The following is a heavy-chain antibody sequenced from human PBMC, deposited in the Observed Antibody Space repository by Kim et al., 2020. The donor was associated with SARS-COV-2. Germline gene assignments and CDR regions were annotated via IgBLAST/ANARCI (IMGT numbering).Heavy chain of an antibody. D-gene: IGHD4-17*01. CDR1: GYTFTSYA. CDR3: ARGRATVTPKLSFDY. J-gene: IGHJ4*02. CDR2: INAGNGNT. Sequence: ASVKVSCKASGYTFTSYAMHWVRQAPGQRLEWMGWINAGNGNTKYSQKFQGRVTITRDTSASTAYMELSSLRSEDTAVYYCARGRATVTPKLSFDYWGQGTLVTVSS. V-gene: IGHV1-3*01.